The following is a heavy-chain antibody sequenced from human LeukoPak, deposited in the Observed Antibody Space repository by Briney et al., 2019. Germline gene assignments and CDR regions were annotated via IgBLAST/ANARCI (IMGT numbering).Heavy chain of an antibody. CDR1: GFTFSSYG. J-gene: IGHJ6*03. CDR3: AKDGNIVVVPAAYYYYYMDV. V-gene: IGHV3-30*02. D-gene: IGHD2-2*01. Sequence: GGSLRLSCAASGFTFSSYGMHWVRQDPGKGLECVAFVRYDGSNTYYADSVKGRFTISRDNSKNTLYLQMNSLRAEDTAVYYCAKDGNIVVVPAAYYYYYMDVWGKGTTVTVSS. CDR2: VRYDGSNT.